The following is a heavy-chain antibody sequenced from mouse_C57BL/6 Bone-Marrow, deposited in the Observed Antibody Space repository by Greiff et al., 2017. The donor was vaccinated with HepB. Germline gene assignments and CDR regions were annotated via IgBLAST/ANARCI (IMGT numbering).Heavy chain of an antibody. D-gene: IGHD1-1*01. V-gene: IGHV1-55*01. Sequence: VQLQQPGAELVKPGASVKMSCKASGYTFTSYWITWVKQRPGQGLEWIGDIYPGSGSTNYNEKFKSKATLTVDTSSSTAYMQLSSLTSEDSAVYYCTRLGAFITTVVATDYAMDYWGQGTSVTVSS. CDR1: GYTFTSYW. CDR3: TRLGAFITTVVATDYAMDY. CDR2: IYPGSGST. J-gene: IGHJ4*01.